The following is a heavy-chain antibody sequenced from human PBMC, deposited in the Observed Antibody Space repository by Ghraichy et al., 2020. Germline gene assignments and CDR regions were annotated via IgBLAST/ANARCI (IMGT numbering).Heavy chain of an antibody. CDR2: IFYNGNV. Sequence: SETLSLTCTVSGGSISSNDDYWGWIRQPPGKGLEWIGSIFYNGNVYYNPSLKSRVTISVDTSKNQFSLKLNSVTAADTAVYYCARRVGAKAAFDYWGQGTLVTVSS. J-gene: IGHJ4*02. CDR1: GGSISSNDDY. D-gene: IGHD1-26*01. V-gene: IGHV4-39*01. CDR3: ARRVGAKAAFDY.